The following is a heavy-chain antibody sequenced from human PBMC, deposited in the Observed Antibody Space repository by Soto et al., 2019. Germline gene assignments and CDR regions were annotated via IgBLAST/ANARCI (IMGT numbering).Heavy chain of an antibody. CDR2: IYHSGST. D-gene: IGHD2-21*02. V-gene: IGHV4-30-2*01. J-gene: IGHJ4*02. CDR3: ARGPNCGGDCYSFDY. CDR1: GGSISSGGYS. Sequence: QLQLQESGSGLVKPSQTLSLTCADSGGSISSGGYSWSWIRQPPGKGLEWIGYIYHSGSTYYNPSLKSRVTISVDRSKNQFSLKLSSVTAADTAVYYCARGPNCGGDCYSFDYWGQGTLVTVSS.